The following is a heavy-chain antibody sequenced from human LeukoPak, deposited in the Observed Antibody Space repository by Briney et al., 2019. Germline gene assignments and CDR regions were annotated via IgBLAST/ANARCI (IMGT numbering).Heavy chain of an antibody. CDR1: GFTFSSYA. V-gene: IGHV3-23*01. D-gene: IGHD2-15*01. Sequence: GGSLRLSCAASGFTFSSYAMSWVRQAPGKGLEWVSAISGSGGSTYYADSVKGRFTISRNNSKNTLYLQMNSLRAEDTAVYYCAKDLDIVVVVAATPAWFDPWGQGTLVTVSS. J-gene: IGHJ5*02. CDR2: ISGSGGST. CDR3: AKDLDIVVVVAATPAWFDP.